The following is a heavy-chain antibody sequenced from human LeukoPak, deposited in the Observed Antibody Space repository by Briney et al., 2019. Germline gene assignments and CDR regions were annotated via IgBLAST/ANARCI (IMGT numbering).Heavy chain of an antibody. J-gene: IGHJ4*02. Sequence: KPGGSLRLSCAASGFTVSSNYMSWVRQAPGKGLEWVSSISSSSSYIYYADSVKGRFTISRDNAKNSLYLQMNSLRAEDTAVYYCASREDFDYWGQGTLVTVSS. CDR1: GFTVSSNY. CDR3: ASREDFDY. V-gene: IGHV3-21*01. CDR2: ISSSSSYI.